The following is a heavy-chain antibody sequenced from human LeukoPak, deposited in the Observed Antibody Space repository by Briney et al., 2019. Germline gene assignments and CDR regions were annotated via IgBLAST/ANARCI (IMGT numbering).Heavy chain of an antibody. V-gene: IGHV1-69*13. CDR2: IIPIFGTA. D-gene: IGHD3-22*01. CDR1: GGTFCSYA. Sequence: SVKVSCKASGGTFCSYAVSWVRQAPGQGLEWMGGIIPIFGTANYAQKFQGRVTITADESTSTAYMELSSLRSEDTAVYYCARESGTYYYDSSGYYYFDYWGQGTLVTVSS. CDR3: ARESGTYYYDSSGYYYFDY. J-gene: IGHJ4*02.